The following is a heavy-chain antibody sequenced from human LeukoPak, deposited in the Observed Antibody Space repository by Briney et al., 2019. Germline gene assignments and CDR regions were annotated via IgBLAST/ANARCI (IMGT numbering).Heavy chain of an antibody. CDR1: GFTFSSYS. V-gene: IGHV3-21*01. J-gene: IGHJ4*02. D-gene: IGHD6-19*01. CDR3: ARVEDGGGWYLGYGNY. CDR2: ISSSSSYI. Sequence: GGSLRLSCAASGFTFSSYSMNWVRQAPGKGLEWVSSISSSSSYIYYADSVKGRFTISRDNAKNSLYLQMNSLRAEDTAVYYCARVEDGGGWYLGYGNYWAQGPLVTVSS.